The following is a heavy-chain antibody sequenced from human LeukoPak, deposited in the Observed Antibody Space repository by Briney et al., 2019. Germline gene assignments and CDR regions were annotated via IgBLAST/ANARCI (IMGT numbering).Heavy chain of an antibody. Sequence: PGGSLRLSCAASGLTFSNYAMNWVRQAPGEGLEWVSAISPSDSTYYADSVKGRFTISRDNAKNSLYLQMNSLRAEDTAVYYCARDLMAAAGFAYYYYGMDVWGQGTTVTVSS. CDR2: ISPSDST. V-gene: IGHV3-69-1*01. CDR3: ARDLMAAAGFAYYYYGMDV. J-gene: IGHJ6*02. CDR1: GLTFSNYA. D-gene: IGHD6-13*01.